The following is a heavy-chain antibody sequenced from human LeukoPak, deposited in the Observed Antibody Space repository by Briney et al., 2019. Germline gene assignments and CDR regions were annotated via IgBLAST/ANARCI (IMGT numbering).Heavy chain of an antibody. CDR3: AKDVYYYDSSGLFPLY. D-gene: IGHD3-22*01. CDR1: GFTFSSYG. CDR2: IRYDGSNK. Sequence: GGSLRLSCAASGFTFSSYGMHWVRQAPGKGLEWVAFIRYDGSNKYYADSVKGRFTISRDNSKNTLYLQMNSLRAEDTAVYYCAKDVYYYDSSGLFPLYWGQGTLVTVSS. J-gene: IGHJ4*02. V-gene: IGHV3-30*02.